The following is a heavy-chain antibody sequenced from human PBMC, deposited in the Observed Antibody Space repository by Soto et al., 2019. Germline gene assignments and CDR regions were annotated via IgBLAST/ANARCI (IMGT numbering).Heavy chain of an antibody. D-gene: IGHD2-2*01. CDR3: ARDVDIVVVPAALTGDMDA. V-gene: IGHV3-33*01. J-gene: IGHJ6*02. Sequence: PGGSLRLSCAASKSIFTGYGMHWVRQTPGKGLEWVAVIRFDGTDEHYADSVKGRFTISRDNSKNMLYLQMNSLRVEDTALYYCARDVDIVVVPAALTGDMDAWGQGTPVTAP. CDR1: KSIFTGYG. CDR2: IRFDGTDE.